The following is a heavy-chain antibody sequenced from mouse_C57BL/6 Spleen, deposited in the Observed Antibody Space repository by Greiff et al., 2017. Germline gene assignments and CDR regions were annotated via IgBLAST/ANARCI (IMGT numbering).Heavy chain of an antibody. CDR3: ARQRIYYGNYWFAY. V-gene: IGHV5-6*01. CDR2: ISSGGSYT. CDR1: GFTFSSYG. J-gene: IGHJ3*01. Sequence: EVQVVESGGDLVKPGGSLKLSCAASGFTFSSYGMSWVRQTPDKRLAWVATISSGGSYTYYPDSVKGRFTISRDNAKTTLDLQMSSLKSEDTAMYYGARQRIYYGNYWFAYWGQGTLVTVSA. D-gene: IGHD2-1*01.